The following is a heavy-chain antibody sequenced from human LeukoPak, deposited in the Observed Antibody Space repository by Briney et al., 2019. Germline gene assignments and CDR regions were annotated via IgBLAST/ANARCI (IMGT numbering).Heavy chain of an antibody. CDR3: ARDQGYSNYY. D-gene: IGHD4-11*01. V-gene: IGHV4-61*02. Sequence: PSETLSLTCTVSGGSISSGSYYWSWIRQPAGKGLEWIGRIYTSGSTNYNPSLKSRVTISVDTSKNQFSLKLSSVTAADTAVYYRARDQGYSNYYWGQGTLVTVSS. CDR2: IYTSGST. J-gene: IGHJ4*02. CDR1: GGSISSGSYY.